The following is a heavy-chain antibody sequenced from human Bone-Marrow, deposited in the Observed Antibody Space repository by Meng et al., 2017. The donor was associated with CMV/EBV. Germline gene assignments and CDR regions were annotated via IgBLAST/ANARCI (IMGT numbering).Heavy chain of an antibody. D-gene: IGHD2-2*02. J-gene: IGHJ4*02. Sequence: SETLSLTCAVYGGSFSGYYWSWIRQPPGKGLEWIGEINHSGSTNYNPSLKSRVTISVDTSKNQFSLKLSSVTAADTAVYYCARERGPILGTRYYFDYWGQGPLVTVSS. CDR2: INHSGST. CDR1: GGSFSGYY. CDR3: ARERGPILGTRYYFDY. V-gene: IGHV4-34*01.